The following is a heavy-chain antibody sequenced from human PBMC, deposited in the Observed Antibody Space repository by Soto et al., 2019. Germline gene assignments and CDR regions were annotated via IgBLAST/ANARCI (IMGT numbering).Heavy chain of an antibody. J-gene: IGHJ4*02. D-gene: IGHD3-16*02. CDR1: GGSFSGYY. Sequence: PSETLSLTCAVYGGSFSGYYWSWIRQSPGKGLEWIGEISHRGSTNYNPSLKSRVTISVDTSKNQFSLKLSSVTAADTAVYYCARDGRLGDLSLDYWGQGTLVTVSS. CDR3: ARDGRLGDLSLDY. CDR2: ISHRGST. V-gene: IGHV4-34*01.